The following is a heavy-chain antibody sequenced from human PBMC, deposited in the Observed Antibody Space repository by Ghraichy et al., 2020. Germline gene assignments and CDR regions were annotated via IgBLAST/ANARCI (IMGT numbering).Heavy chain of an antibody. CDR3: TRRKVYGHFDF. V-gene: IGHV4-39*07. Sequence: SETLSLTCNVSGGSINITNYYWGWVRQTPGKGLEWMGNVYFTGATHYTPSLRGRISTSMDAAKNQFSLTLRSVTAADSAIYFCTRRKVYGHFDFWGPGTLVTVSS. J-gene: IGHJ4*02. CDR1: GGSINITNYY. D-gene: IGHD2/OR15-2a*01. CDR2: VYFTGAT.